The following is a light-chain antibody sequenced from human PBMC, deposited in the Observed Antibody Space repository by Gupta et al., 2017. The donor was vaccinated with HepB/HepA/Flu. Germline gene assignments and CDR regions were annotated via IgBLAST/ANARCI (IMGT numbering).Light chain of an antibody. Sequence: DIRMTQSPSTLSASVGDRVTITCRASQNINNWLAWYQQKPGKAPKLLIYKASSLESGVPSRFSGSGSGTKFTLTISSLQPDDFATYYCHQHYIYPLTFGGGTKVEIK. CDR1: QNINNW. CDR3: HQHYIYPLT. V-gene: IGKV1-5*03. J-gene: IGKJ4*01. CDR2: KAS.